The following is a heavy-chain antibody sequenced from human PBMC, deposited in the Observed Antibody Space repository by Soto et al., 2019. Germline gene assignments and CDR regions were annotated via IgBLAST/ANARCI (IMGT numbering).Heavy chain of an antibody. V-gene: IGHV3-30-3*01. Sequence: VGSVRLSCAASGFTFSNFAMYWVRQAPGKGLEWVTVISYDGSHKYYADSVKGRFTISRDNSKNTLYLQMNNLRAEDSAVYFCARDYSYQRAMDVWGQGTTVTVSS. CDR3: ARDYSYQRAMDV. CDR2: ISYDGSHK. CDR1: GFTFSNFA. J-gene: IGHJ6*02. D-gene: IGHD2-15*01.